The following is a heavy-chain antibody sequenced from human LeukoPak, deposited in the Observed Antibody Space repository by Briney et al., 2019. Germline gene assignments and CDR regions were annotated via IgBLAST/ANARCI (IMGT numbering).Heavy chain of an antibody. D-gene: IGHD5-18*01. CDR2: ISAYNGNT. CDR1: GYTFTSYG. Sequence: ASVKVSCKASGYTFTSYGISWVRQAPGQGLEWMGWISAYNGNTNYAQKLQGRVTMTTDTSTSTAYMELRSLRSDDTVVYYCARAGAAMALYYFDYWGQGTLVTVSS. V-gene: IGHV1-18*01. J-gene: IGHJ4*02. CDR3: ARAGAAMALYYFDY.